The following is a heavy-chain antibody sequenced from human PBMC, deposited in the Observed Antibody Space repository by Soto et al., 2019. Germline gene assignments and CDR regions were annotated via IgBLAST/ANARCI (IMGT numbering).Heavy chain of an antibody. D-gene: IGHD5-12*01. CDR1: GGSISSYY. CDR2: SYYSGST. V-gene: IGHV4-59*01. CDR3: ARDREGGYDIWGFYYSDYMYV. Sequence: QVQLQESGPGLVKPSETLSLTCTVSGGSISSYYWSWIRQPPGKGLEWIGDSYYSGSTNYNPSLKRRVTISVDTSKTQFSLKLSSVTAADTAVYYCARDREGGYDIWGFYYSDYMYVWGKGTTVTVSS. J-gene: IGHJ6*03.